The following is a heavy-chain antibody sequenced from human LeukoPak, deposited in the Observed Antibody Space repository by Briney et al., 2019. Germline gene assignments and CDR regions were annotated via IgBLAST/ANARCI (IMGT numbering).Heavy chain of an antibody. CDR1: GYTFNSYY. Sequence: GSSGRVSCKASGYTFNSYYIHWVRQAPGQGLEWLGWIHPYSDDTKYAQTFQGRVTMTRDTSMNTAYMEVTRLRFDDTAVYFCAREGDLTRGVSFDHWGEGTLVTVP. CDR3: AREGDLTRGVSFDH. D-gene: IGHD3-10*01. CDR2: IHPYSDDT. J-gene: IGHJ4*02. V-gene: IGHV1-2*02.